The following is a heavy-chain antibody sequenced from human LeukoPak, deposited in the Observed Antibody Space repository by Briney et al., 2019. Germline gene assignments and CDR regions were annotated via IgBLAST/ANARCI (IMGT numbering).Heavy chain of an antibody. CDR1: GFTVSSNY. V-gene: IGHV3-23*01. J-gene: IGHJ6*02. CDR3: AKFSRRDYYYGMDV. CDR2: ISGSGGST. Sequence: GGSLRLSCAASGFTVSSNYMSWVRQAPGKGLEWVSAISGSGGSTYYADSVKGRFTISRDNSKNTLYLQMNSLRAEDTAVYYCAKFSRRDYYYGMDVWGQGTTVTVSS.